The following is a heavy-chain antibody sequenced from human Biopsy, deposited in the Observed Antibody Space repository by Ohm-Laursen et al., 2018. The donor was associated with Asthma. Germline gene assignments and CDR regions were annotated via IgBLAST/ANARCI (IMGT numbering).Heavy chain of an antibody. Sequence: ASVKVSCKVSGCSLTDLSMHWVRQAPGQGLEWMGGHDREEGGAVIARRFQGRVTMTEDTSTDTAYMELSSLSSDDTAVYYCASDFPKDYVRYNFQFWGQGTPVTVSS. CDR1: GCSLTDLS. D-gene: IGHD4-17*01. CDR3: ASDFPKDYVRYNFQF. CDR2: HDREEGGA. V-gene: IGHV1-24*01. J-gene: IGHJ4*02.